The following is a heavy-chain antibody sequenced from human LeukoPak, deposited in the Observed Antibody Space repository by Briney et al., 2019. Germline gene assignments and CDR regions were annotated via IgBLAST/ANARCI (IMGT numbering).Heavy chain of an antibody. CDR1: GFTFDDYA. CDR2: ISWNSGSI. J-gene: IGHJ3*02. V-gene: IGHV3-9*01. D-gene: IGHD4-17*01. Sequence: GGSLRLSCAASGFTFDDYAMHWVRQAPGKGLEWVSGISWNSGSIGYADSVKGRFTISRDNAKNSLYLQMNSLRAEDTAVYYCAKDPQRDYDALGAFDIWGQGTMVTVSS. CDR3: AKDPQRDYDALGAFDI.